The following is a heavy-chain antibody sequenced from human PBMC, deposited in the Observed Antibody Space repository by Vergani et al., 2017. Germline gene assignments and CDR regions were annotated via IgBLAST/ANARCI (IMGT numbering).Heavy chain of an antibody. CDR2: ISGSGGST. J-gene: IGHJ6*02. Sequence: EVQLLESGGGLVQPGGSLRLSCAASGFTFRTYAMTWVRQAPGKGLEWVSTISGSGGSTYYADSVKGRFTIFRANSKNTLYLQMNSLRCEDPAVYYCAKVFFILAMARFGMDVWGQGTTVTVSS. V-gene: IGHV3-23*01. CDR1: GFTFRTYA. D-gene: IGHD6-19*01. CDR3: AKVFFILAMARFGMDV.